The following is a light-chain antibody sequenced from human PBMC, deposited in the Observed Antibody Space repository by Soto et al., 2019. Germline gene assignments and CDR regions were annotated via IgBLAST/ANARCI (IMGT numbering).Light chain of an antibody. CDR3: QKYNSAPHT. CDR1: QGISNY. J-gene: IGKJ2*01. V-gene: IGKV1-27*01. CDR2: AAF. Sequence: DIRMTQSPSSLSASVGDRVTITCRASQGISNYLTWYQQKPWKVPKLLIYAAFTLQSGVPSRFSASGSGTDFTLTISSLQPEDVATYYCQKYNSAPHTFGQGTKLEIK.